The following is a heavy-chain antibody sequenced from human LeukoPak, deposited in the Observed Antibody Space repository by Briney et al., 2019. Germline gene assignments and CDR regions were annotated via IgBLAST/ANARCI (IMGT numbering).Heavy chain of an antibody. CDR2: ISSSSTAI. D-gene: IGHD3-22*01. CDR3: ASTDSIDYYDSSGYSNPFDY. J-gene: IGHJ4*02. CDR1: GFTFTTYT. V-gene: IGHV3-48*01. Sequence: GGSLRLSCAASGFTFTTYTMNWVRQAPGKGLEWVSYISSSSTAIYYADSVKGRFTISRDNAKNSLSLQMNSLRAEDTAVYYCASTDSIDYYDSSGYSNPFDYWGQGTLVTVSS.